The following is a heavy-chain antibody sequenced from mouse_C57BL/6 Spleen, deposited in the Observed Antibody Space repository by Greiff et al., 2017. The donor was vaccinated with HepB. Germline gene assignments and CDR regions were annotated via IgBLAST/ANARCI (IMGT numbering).Heavy chain of an antibody. CDR1: GYTFTSYW. V-gene: IGHV1-59*01. CDR3: ARGDYGDPMDY. D-gene: IGHD1-1*01. J-gene: IGHJ4*01. CDR2: IDPSDSYT. Sequence: VQLVESGAELVRPGTSVKLSCKASGYTFTSYWMHWVKQRPGQGLEWIGVIDPSDSYTNYNQKFKGKATLTVDTSSSTAYMQLSSLTSEDSAVYYCARGDYGDPMDYWGQGTSVTVSS.